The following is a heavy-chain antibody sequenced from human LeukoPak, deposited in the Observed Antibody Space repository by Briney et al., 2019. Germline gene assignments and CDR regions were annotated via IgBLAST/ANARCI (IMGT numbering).Heavy chain of an antibody. CDR1: GYTFTSYY. D-gene: IGHD3-9*01. V-gene: IGHV1-46*01. J-gene: IGHJ4*02. Sequence: SVKVSCKASGYTFTSYYMHWVRQAPGQGLEWMGIINPSGGSTSYAQKFQGRVTMTRDTSTSTVYMELSSLRSEDTAVYYCARGSPIAFYDILTGYPDYWGQGTLVTVSS. CDR3: ARGSPIAFYDILTGYPDY. CDR2: INPSGGST.